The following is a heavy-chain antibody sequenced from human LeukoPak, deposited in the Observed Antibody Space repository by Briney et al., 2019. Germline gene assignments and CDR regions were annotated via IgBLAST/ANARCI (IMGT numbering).Heavy chain of an antibody. CDR1: GFTVSGNY. D-gene: IGHD4-23*01. CDR3: ARRAGGYSHPYDY. Sequence: GGSLRPSCAVSGFTVSGNYMSWVRQAPGKGLEWVSLIYSGGTTCYADSVKGRFTISRDNSKNTLYLQMNSLRAEDTAVYYCARRAGGYSHPYDYWGQGILVTVSS. J-gene: IGHJ4*02. CDR2: IYSGGTT. V-gene: IGHV3-53*01.